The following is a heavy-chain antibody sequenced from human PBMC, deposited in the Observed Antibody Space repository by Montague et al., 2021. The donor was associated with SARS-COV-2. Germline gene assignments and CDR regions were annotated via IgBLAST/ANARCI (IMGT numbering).Heavy chain of an antibody. J-gene: IGHJ6*02. CDR3: TSGREGNYNVMDV. CDR1: GDSVSRHSAT. D-gene: IGHD1-1*01. V-gene: IGHV6-1*01. Sequence: CAISGDSVSRHSATWNGVRQSPSRGLEWLGRTYYRSKWYNDYAVXVRGRVTINPDTSKNQFSLQLNSVTPEDTAIYYCTSGREGNYNVMDVWGQGTTVTVSS. CDR2: TYYRSKWYN.